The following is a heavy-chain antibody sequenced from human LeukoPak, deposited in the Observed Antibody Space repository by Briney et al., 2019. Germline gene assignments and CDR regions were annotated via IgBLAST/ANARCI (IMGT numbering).Heavy chain of an antibody. CDR2: INPNSGGT. CDR3: ARVDRNTVTTLSGITPGSNH. CDR1: GYTFTGYY. J-gene: IGHJ5*02. V-gene: IGHV1-2*02. D-gene: IGHD4-17*01. Sequence: ASVKVSCKASGYTFTGYYMHWVRQAPGQGLEWMGWINPNSGGTNYAQKFQGRVTMTRDTSISTAYMELSRLRSDDTAVYYCARVDRNTVTTLSGITPGSNHWGQGTLVTVSS.